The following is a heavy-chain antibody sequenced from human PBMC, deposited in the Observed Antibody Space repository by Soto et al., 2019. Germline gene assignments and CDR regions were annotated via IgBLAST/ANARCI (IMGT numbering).Heavy chain of an antibody. D-gene: IGHD5-18*01. J-gene: IGHJ6*02. CDR1: GYTFTSYA. CDR3: ARDLDTAMARVPLNYYYGMDV. CDR2: INAGNGNT. Sequence: ASVKLCCKASGYTFTSYAMHWVRQATGQRLEWMGWINAGNGNTKYSQKFQGRVTITRDTSASTAYMELSSLRSEDTAVYYCARDLDTAMARVPLNYYYGMDVWGQGTTVTVSS. V-gene: IGHV1-3*01.